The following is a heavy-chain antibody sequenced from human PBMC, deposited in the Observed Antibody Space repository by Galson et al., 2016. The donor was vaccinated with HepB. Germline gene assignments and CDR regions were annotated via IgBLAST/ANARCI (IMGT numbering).Heavy chain of an antibody. D-gene: IGHD3-16*01. J-gene: IGHJ5*02. CDR2: SLPLLGAT. Sequence: SVKVSCKASGGPFKNYPFAWVRQAPGQGLEWMGYSLPLLGATNYAQKFQDRVTITADESTSTVYMELTSLTSEDTAIYYCARDWGFLGGGTQNWFDPWGQGTLVTVSS. V-gene: IGHV1-69*11. CDR3: ARDWGFLGGGTQNWFDP. CDR1: GGPFKNYP.